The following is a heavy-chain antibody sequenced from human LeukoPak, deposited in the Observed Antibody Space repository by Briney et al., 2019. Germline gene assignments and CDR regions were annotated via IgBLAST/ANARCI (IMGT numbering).Heavy chain of an antibody. Sequence: SVKVSCKASGGTFSSYAISWVRQAPGQGLEWMGGIIPIFGTANYAQKFQGRVTITADKSTSTAYMELSSLRAEDMALYYCAKDRSPYYYDSSGQGGLDYWGQGTLVTVSS. D-gene: IGHD3-22*01. CDR3: AKDRSPYYYDSSGQGGLDY. J-gene: IGHJ4*02. CDR2: IIPIFGTA. V-gene: IGHV1-69*06. CDR1: GGTFSSYA.